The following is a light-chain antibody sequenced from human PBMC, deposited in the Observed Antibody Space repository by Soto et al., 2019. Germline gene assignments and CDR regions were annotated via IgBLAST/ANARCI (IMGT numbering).Light chain of an antibody. V-gene: IGKV2-28*01. CDR3: MQALQTPWT. CDR2: LGS. Sequence: DIVMTQSPLSLPVTPGEPASISCRSSQSLLHSNGYNYLDWYLQKPGQSPQLLIYLGSNRASGVPDRFSGSGSGTDFTLKINRVEAEDVWVYYCMQALQTPWTFGQGTKVDIK. CDR1: QSLLHSNGYNY. J-gene: IGKJ1*01.